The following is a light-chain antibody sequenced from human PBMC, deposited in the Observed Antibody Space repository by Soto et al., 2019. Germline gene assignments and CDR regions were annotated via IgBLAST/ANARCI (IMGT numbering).Light chain of an antibody. J-gene: IGLJ3*02. Sequence: QSVLTQPASVSGPPGQSITISCIGSSSDIGNYNYVSWYQQHPGKAPKVIIYEVSSRPSGVSHRFSGSKSGNTASLTISGLQAEDEADYYCCSYSSSTTSPWVFGGGTKLTVL. V-gene: IGLV2-14*01. CDR3: CSYSSSTTSPWV. CDR1: SSDIGNYNY. CDR2: EVS.